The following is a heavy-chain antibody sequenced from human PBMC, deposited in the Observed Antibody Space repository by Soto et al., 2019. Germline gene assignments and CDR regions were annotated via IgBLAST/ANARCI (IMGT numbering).Heavy chain of an antibody. CDR2: IYHSGST. J-gene: IGHJ4*02. D-gene: IGHD5-18*01. Sequence: SETLSLTCAVSGGSINSGGYSWSWIRQPPGKGLEWIGYIYHSGSTNYNPSLKSRVTISVDTSKNQFSLKLSSVTAADTAVYYCARHRYSYGVYYFDYWGQGTLVTVSS. V-gene: IGHV4-30-2*01. CDR1: GGSINSGGYS. CDR3: ARHRYSYGVYYFDY.